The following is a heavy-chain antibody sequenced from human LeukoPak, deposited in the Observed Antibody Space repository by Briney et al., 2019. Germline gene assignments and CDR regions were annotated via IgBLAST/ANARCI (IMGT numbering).Heavy chain of an antibody. CDR2: INNSSRYI. Sequence: PGGSLRLSCAPSEFTFNNYTLNWVRQVPGKGLEWVSSINNSSRYISYADSVNGRFTISRDNAKNSLSLQMNRLRAEDTAVYYCARDLGIVYYYGMDVWGQGTTVIESS. D-gene: IGHD7-27*01. V-gene: IGHV3-21*01. CDR3: ARDLGIVYYYGMDV. CDR1: EFTFNNYT. J-gene: IGHJ6*02.